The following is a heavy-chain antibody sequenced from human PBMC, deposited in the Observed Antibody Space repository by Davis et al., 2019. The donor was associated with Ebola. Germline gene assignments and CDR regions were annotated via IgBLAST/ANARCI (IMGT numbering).Heavy chain of an antibody. V-gene: IGHV1-69*02. D-gene: IGHD3-22*01. CDR1: GVTFTSYS. Sequence: AASVKVSCKASGVTFTSYSISWMRQAPGQGLEWMGRIIPKYGMSNYAQNFQGRVTITADISTSTAYMELSSLRSEDTAVYYCARVPGYYSDSNAYAFDIWGQGTRVTVSS. J-gene: IGHJ3*02. CDR2: IIPKYGMS. CDR3: ARVPGYYSDSNAYAFDI.